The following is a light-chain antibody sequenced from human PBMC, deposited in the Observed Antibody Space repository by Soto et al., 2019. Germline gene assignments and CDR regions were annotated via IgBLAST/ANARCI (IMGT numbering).Light chain of an antibody. CDR2: DVS. J-gene: IGLJ3*02. CDR1: SSDVGGYNY. CDR3: SSYTSSSTWV. Sequence: QSALTQPASVSGSPGQSIAISCTGTSSDVGGYNYVSWYQQHPGKTPNLMIYDVSNRPSGVSNRFSGSKSGTTASLTISGLQAEDEADYYCSSYTSSSTWVFGGGTKVTVL. V-gene: IGLV2-14*01.